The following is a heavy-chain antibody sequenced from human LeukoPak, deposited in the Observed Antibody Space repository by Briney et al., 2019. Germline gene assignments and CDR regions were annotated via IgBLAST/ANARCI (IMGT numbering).Heavy chain of an antibody. Sequence: ASVKASCKASGYTFTSYGISWVRQAPGQGLEWMGWISAYNGNTNYAQKLQGRVTMTTDTSTSTAYMELRSLRSDDTAVYYCARDHGGYYYDSSGYYEHWGQGTLVTVST. J-gene: IGHJ4*02. CDR1: GYTFTSYG. D-gene: IGHD3-22*01. CDR3: ARDHGGYYYDSSGYYEH. V-gene: IGHV1-18*01. CDR2: ISAYNGNT.